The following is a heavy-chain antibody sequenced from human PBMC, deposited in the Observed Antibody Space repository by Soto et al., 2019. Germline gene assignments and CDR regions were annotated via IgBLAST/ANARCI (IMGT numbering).Heavy chain of an antibody. CDR2: IDPSDSYT. D-gene: IGHD3-3*01. Sequence: PGESLKISCKGSGYSFTSYWISWVRQMPGKGLEWMGRIDPSDSYTNYSPSFQGHVTISADKSISTAYLQWSSLKASDTAMYYCAIQPIRFLEWLTNYYYYGMDVWGQGTTVAV. V-gene: IGHV5-10-1*01. J-gene: IGHJ6*02. CDR3: AIQPIRFLEWLTNYYYYGMDV. CDR1: GYSFTSYW.